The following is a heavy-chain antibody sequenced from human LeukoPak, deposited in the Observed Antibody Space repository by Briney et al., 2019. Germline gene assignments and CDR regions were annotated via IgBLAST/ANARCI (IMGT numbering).Heavy chain of an antibody. CDR1: GGTFSSYA. Sequence: ASVKVSCKASGGTFSSYAISWVRQAPGQGLEWMGIINPSGGSTTYAQKFQGRVTMTRDASTSTIYMELSSLRSEDTAVYYCARDSSTPYNYYGGSGYYFDAFDIWGQGTMVTVSS. D-gene: IGHD3-22*01. CDR2: INPSGGST. V-gene: IGHV1-46*01. J-gene: IGHJ3*02. CDR3: ARDSSTPYNYYGGSGYYFDAFDI.